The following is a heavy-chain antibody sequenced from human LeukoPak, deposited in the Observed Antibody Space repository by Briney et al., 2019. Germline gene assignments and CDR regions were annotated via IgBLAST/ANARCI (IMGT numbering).Heavy chain of an antibody. CDR3: AKDSLGSGGYYSDL. CDR2: ISGSGDST. V-gene: IGHV3-23*01. J-gene: IGHJ4*02. D-gene: IGHD3-10*01. Sequence: PGGSLRLSCAASGFTLSSYAMSWVRQAPGKGLEWVSAISGSGDSTYYADSVKGRFTISRDNSKNTLYLQMNSLRAEDTAVYYCAKDSLGSGGYYSDLWGQGTLVTVSS. CDR1: GFTLSSYA.